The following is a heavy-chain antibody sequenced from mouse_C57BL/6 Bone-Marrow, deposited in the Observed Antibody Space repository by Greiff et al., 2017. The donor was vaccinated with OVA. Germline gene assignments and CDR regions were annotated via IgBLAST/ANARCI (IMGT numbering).Heavy chain of an antibody. CDR2: IRSKSNNYAT. CDR1: GFSFNTYA. J-gene: IGHJ4*01. D-gene: IGHD1-1*01. Sequence: EVQRVESGGGLVQPKGSLKLSCAASGFSFNTYAMNWVRQAPGKGLEWVARIRSKSNNYATYYADSVKDRFTISRDDSESMLYLQMNNLKTEDTAMYYCVRHSQDYGSSYEAMDYWGQGTSVTVSS. V-gene: IGHV10-1*01. CDR3: VRHSQDYGSSYEAMDY.